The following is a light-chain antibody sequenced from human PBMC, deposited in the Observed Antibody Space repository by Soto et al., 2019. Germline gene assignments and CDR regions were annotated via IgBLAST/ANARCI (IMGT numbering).Light chain of an antibody. CDR3: SSYTTGGSYV. CDR2: DVS. J-gene: IGLJ1*01. CDR1: SSDVGGYNS. Sequence: QSALTQPASVSGSPGLSIAISCTGTSSDVGGYNSVSGYQQHPGKAPKLMIYDVSNRPSGVSNRFSGSKSGNTASLTISGLQAEDEGEYYFSSYTTGGSYVFGTGTKLTVL. V-gene: IGLV2-14*01.